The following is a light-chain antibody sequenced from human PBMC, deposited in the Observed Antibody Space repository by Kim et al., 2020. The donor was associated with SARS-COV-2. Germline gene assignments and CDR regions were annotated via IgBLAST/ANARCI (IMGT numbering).Light chain of an antibody. Sequence: SATVGDRVTITGRASQSISNWLAWYQQKPGKAPKLLIYKASSLQSGVSSRFSGSGSGTHFTLTISSLQPDDFATYYCQQFNSYPFTFGQGTKLEI. CDR2: KAS. CDR3: QQFNSYPFT. V-gene: IGKV1-5*03. CDR1: QSISNW. J-gene: IGKJ2*01.